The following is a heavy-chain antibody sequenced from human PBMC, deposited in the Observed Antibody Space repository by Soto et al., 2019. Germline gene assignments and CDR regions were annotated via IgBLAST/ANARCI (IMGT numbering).Heavy chain of an antibody. D-gene: IGHD3-10*01. Sequence: QVQLVQSGAEVMKPGCSVKVSCKASGGTFSSYAISWVRQAPGQGLEWMGGISPICGTANYAQKFQGRVTITADESTSTAHMELGSLRSEDTAVYYCSRDRTTMVRGPRDYWGQGTLVTVSS. CDR3: SRDRTTMVRGPRDY. CDR2: ISPICGTA. J-gene: IGHJ4*02. V-gene: IGHV1-69*01. CDR1: GGTFSSYA.